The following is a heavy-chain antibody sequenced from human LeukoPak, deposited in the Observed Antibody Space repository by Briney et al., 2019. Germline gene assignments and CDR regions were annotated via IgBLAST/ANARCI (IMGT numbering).Heavy chain of an antibody. V-gene: IGHV3-23*01. CDR3: AKEGGGTLVRRKYYFDY. J-gene: IGHJ4*02. Sequence: PGGSLRLSCAASGFTFDDYTMHWVRQAPGKGLEWVSVIGGSSVGTYYADSVKGRFTISRDNSKNTLYLQMNSLRAEDTAVYFCAKEGGGTLVRRKYYFDYWGQGTLVTVSS. CDR1: GFTFDDYT. CDR2: IGGSSVGT. D-gene: IGHD1-14*01.